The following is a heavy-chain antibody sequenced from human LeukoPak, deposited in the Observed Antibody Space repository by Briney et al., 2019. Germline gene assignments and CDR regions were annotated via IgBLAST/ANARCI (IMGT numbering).Heavy chain of an antibody. J-gene: IGHJ4*02. CDR1: GFTFSGSA. D-gene: IGHD5-18*01. V-gene: IGHV3-73*01. CDR3: TSPTAMVVD. CDR2: IRSKANSYAT. Sequence: GGSLRLSCAASGFTFSGSAMHWVRQASGKGLEWVGRIRSKANSYATAYAASVKGMFTISRDDSKNTAYLQMNSLKTEDTAVYYCTSPTAMVVDWGQGTLVTVSS.